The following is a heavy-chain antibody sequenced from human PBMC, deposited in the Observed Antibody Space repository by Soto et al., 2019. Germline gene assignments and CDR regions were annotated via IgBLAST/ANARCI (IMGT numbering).Heavy chain of an antibody. V-gene: IGHV1-46*03. J-gene: IGHJ4*02. CDR3: ARDAPRLYSYGPYFDY. Sequence: QVQLVQSGAEVKKPGASVKVSCKASGYTFTSYYMHWVRQAPGQGLEWMGIINPSGGSTSYAQKFQGGVTMTRDTSTSTVYMELSSLRSEDTAVYYCARDAPRLYSYGPYFDYWGQGTLVTVSS. CDR2: INPSGGST. D-gene: IGHD5-18*01. CDR1: GYTFTSYY.